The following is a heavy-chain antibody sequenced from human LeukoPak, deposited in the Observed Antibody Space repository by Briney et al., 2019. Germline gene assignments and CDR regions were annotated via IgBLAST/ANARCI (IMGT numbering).Heavy chain of an antibody. D-gene: IGHD3/OR15-3a*01. V-gene: IGHV3-7*01. CDR2: IKQDGSEK. CDR3: ARYLDFRADYYFDY. Sequence: GGSLRLSCAASGFTFSSYWMSWVRQAPGKGLEWVANIKQDGSEKYYVDSVKGRFTISRDNAKSSLYLQMNSLRVEDTAVYYCARYLDFRADYYFDYWGQGTLVTVSS. CDR1: GFTFSSYW. J-gene: IGHJ4*02.